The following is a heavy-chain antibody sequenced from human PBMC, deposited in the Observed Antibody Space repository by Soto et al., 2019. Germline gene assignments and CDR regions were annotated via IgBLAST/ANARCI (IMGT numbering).Heavy chain of an antibody. D-gene: IGHD2-21*02. V-gene: IGHV3-30*18. J-gene: IGHJ6*02. CDR2: ISYDGSNK. CDR3: AKGEQAPAIIRYYYYGMDV. CDR1: GFTFSSYG. Sequence: GGSLRLSCAASGFTFSSYGMHWVRQAPGKGLEWVAVISYDGSNKYYADSVKGRFTISRDNSKNTLYLQMNSLRAEDTAVYYCAKGEQAPAIIRYYYYGMDVWGQGTTVTVS.